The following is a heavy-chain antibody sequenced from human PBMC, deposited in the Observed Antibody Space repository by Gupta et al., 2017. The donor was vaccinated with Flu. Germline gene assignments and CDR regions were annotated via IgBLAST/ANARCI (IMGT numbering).Heavy chain of an antibody. J-gene: IGHJ4*02. Sequence: KGACKTSGYTFISYYMHWVRKAPGQGLEWMGRVNPNGGGTEYAHRFQGSVTLTADASANTAYMELSGLRPADTDVYFCARVEGTGKIGNFESCYQLTLVSVS. D-gene: IGHD1-1*01. CDR1: GYTFISYY. CDR2: VNPNGGGT. CDR3: ARVEGTGKIGNFES. V-gene: IGHV1-2*05.